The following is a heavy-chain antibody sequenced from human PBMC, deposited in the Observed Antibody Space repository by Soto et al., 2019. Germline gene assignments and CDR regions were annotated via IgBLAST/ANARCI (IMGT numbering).Heavy chain of an antibody. V-gene: IGHV1-69*13. CDR1: GGTFSSYA. J-gene: IGHJ4*02. CDR3: ARGQAGGSGSFYYYFDY. D-gene: IGHD3-10*01. CDR2: IIPIFGTA. Sequence: SVKVSCKASGGTFSSYAISWVRQAPGQGLEWMGGIIPIFGTANYAQKFQGRVTITADESTSTAYMELSSLRSEDTAVYYCARGQAGGSGSFYYYFDYWGQGTPVTVSS.